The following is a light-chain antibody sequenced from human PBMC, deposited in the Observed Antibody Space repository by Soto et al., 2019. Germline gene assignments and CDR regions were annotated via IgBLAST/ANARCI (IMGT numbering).Light chain of an antibody. J-gene: IGKJ1*01. V-gene: IGKV1-5*01. CDR1: QSISNW. CDR2: DAS. Sequence: EIQMTQSPSTLSASVGARVTITCRGSQSISNWLAWYQQKPGKAPKLLIYDASSLEGGVPSRFSGSGSGTDFTLTISSLQPDDFATYYCQHYNSSPAFGQGTKVDIK. CDR3: QHYNSSPA.